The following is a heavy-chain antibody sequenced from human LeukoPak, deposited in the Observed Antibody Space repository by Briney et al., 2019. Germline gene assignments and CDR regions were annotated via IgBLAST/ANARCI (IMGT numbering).Heavy chain of an antibody. Sequence: GXXLRLSCAASGFAFSSYAMSWVRQAPGKGLEWVSTISSSGGSTYYADSVKGRFTVSRDNSKNTVFLQMNSLRAEDTAVYYCAKDLGRDGYEIFDYWGQGTLVTVSS. CDR1: GFAFSSYA. V-gene: IGHV3-23*01. CDR3: AKDLGRDGYEIFDY. CDR2: ISSSGGST. D-gene: IGHD5-24*01. J-gene: IGHJ4*02.